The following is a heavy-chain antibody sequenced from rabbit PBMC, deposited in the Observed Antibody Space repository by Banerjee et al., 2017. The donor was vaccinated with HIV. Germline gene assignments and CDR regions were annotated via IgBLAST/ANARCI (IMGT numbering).Heavy chain of an antibody. Sequence: QSLEESGGDLVKPGASLTLTCKASGLDFSNSYWICWVRQAPGKGLEWIACINTSSGNTVYAAWAKGRFTISRTSSTTVTLQMTSLTAADTATYFCARDLSATGGYGYVLWGPGTLVTVS. CDR3: ARDLSATGGYGYVL. CDR2: INTSSGNT. D-gene: IGHD6-1*01. CDR1: GLDFSNSYW. V-gene: IGHV1S40*01. J-gene: IGHJ4*01.